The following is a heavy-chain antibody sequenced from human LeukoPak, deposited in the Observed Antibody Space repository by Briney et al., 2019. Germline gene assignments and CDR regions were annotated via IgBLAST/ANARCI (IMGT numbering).Heavy chain of an antibody. Sequence: GGSLRLSCAASGFTVSSNYMSWVRQAPGKGLEWVSVFYTSGSTYCADSVRGRFTISRDNSKNTLYLQMNSLRAEDTAVYYCARDITGTIDYWGRGTLVTVSS. CDR1: GFTVSSNY. CDR2: FYTSGST. J-gene: IGHJ4*02. CDR3: ARDITGTIDY. V-gene: IGHV3-66*01. D-gene: IGHD1-20*01.